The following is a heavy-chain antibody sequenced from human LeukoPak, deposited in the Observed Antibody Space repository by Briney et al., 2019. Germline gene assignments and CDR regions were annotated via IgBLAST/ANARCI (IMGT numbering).Heavy chain of an antibody. CDR3: ARDQPSGYCSGGTCYSFDC. D-gene: IGHD2-15*01. J-gene: IGHJ4*02. CDR2: VTSSSSTI. CDR1: GFTFSSYS. V-gene: IGHV3-48*01. Sequence: GGSLRLSCAASGFTFSSYSMNWVRQAPGKGLEWLSYVTSSSSTIYYADSVKGRFTISRDNAKNSLYLQMNSLRAEDTAVYYCARDQPSGYCSGGTCYSFDCWGQGTLVTVSS.